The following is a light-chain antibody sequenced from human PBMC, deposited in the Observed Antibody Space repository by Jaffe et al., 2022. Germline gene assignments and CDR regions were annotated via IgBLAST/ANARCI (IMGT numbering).Light chain of an antibody. V-gene: IGLV2-8*01. CDR3: SSYAGTKNLL. Sequence: QSALTQPPSASGSPGQSVTISCTGTSSDVGIYTYVSWYRQHPGKAPELMIYEVSKRPSGVPDRFSGSKSGNTASLTVSGLQVEDEADYYCSSYAGTKNLLFGGGTKLTVL. CDR1: SSDVGIYTY. J-gene: IGLJ2*01. CDR2: EVS.